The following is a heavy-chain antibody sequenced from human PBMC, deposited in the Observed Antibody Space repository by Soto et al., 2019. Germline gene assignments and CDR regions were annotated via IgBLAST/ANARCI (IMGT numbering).Heavy chain of an antibody. CDR1: GFTFTSSP. Sequence: QMQLVQSGPEVKKPGTSVKVSCKASGFTFTSSPVQWVRQDRGQRLEWIGWIVVGSGNTNYAQKLQERVTITRGMSTSTAYMELSSLRSEDTAVYYCAATYYYDSSGYSYWYFDLWGRGTLVTVSS. J-gene: IGHJ2*01. CDR3: AATYYYDSSGYSYWYFDL. V-gene: IGHV1-58*01. CDR2: IVVGSGNT. D-gene: IGHD3-22*01.